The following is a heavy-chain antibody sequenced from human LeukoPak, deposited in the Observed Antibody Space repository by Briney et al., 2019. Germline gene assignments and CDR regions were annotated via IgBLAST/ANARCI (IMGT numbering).Heavy chain of an antibody. CDR1: GFTFSSYG. V-gene: IGHV3-30*18. J-gene: IGHJ4*02. CDR2: ISYDGSNK. CDR3: AKLVGATSATNDY. Sequence: PGGSLRLSCAASGFTFSSYGMHWVRQAPGKGLEWVAVISYDGSNKYYADSVKGRFTISRDNSKNTLYLQMNSLRAEDTAVYYCAKLVGATSATNDYWGQGTLVTVSS. D-gene: IGHD1-26*01.